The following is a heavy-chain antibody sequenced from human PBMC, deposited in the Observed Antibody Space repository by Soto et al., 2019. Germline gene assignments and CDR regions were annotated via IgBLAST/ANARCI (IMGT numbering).Heavy chain of an antibody. J-gene: IGHJ6*03. Sequence: SETLSLTCTVSGGSISSYYWSWIRQPPGKGLEWIGYIYYSGSTNYNPSLKSRVTISVDTSKNQFSLKLSSVTAADTAVYYCARFLTGYYNGSGYMDVWGKGTTVTVSS. CDR2: IYYSGST. CDR3: ARFLTGYYNGSGYMDV. CDR1: GGSISSYY. V-gene: IGHV4-59*01. D-gene: IGHD3-9*01.